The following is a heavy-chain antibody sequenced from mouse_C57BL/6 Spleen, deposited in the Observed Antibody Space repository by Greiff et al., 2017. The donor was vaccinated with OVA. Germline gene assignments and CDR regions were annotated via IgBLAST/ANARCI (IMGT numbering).Heavy chain of an antibody. Sequence: VQLVESGPGLVQPSQTLSITCTVSGFSLTSYGVHWVRQSPGKGLEWLGVIWSGGSTDYNAAFISRLSISKDNSKSKVFFKMNSLQADDTAIYYCARRNGVYAMDYWGQGTSVTVSS. CDR2: IWSGGST. CDR3: ARRNGVYAMDY. V-gene: IGHV2-2*01. CDR1: GFSLTSYG. J-gene: IGHJ4*01.